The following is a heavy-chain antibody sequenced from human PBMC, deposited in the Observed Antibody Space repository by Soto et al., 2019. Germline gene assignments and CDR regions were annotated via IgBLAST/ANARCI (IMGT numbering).Heavy chain of an antibody. CDR1: GFIFATTA. CDR3: AEVMGSDYDYVWGSLSFDH. V-gene: IGHV3-23*01. J-gene: IGHJ4*02. Sequence: VQLLQSGGGLVQPGGSLRLSCEASGFIFATTAMGWVRQAPGKGLEWVSTISGSGVRTYYADSVKGRFTISRGNSKNTLFLKMNSLRADDTAVYFCAEVMGSDYDYVWGSLSFDHWGQGALVTVST. D-gene: IGHD3-16*01. CDR2: ISGSGVRT.